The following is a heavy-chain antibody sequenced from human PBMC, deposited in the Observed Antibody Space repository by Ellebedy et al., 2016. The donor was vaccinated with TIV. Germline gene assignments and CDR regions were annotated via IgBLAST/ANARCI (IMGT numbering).Heavy chain of an antibody. Sequence: SQTLSLTCVISGDSVSTDIGWNWIRQSPSRGLEWLGRTYYRSKWNNAYAVSVKSRILISPDTAKNQISLQLVSVTPEDTGVYYCAKGWLRGFFDPWGQGTLVTVSS. J-gene: IGHJ5*02. CDR3: AKGWLRGFFDP. CDR2: TYYRSKWNN. V-gene: IGHV6-1*01. D-gene: IGHD5-12*01. CDR1: GDSVSTDIG.